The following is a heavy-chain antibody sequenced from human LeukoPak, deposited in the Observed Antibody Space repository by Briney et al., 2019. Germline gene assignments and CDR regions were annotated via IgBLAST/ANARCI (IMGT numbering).Heavy chain of an antibody. CDR1: GGSISSGSYY. CDR2: IYTSGST. V-gene: IGHV4-61*02. D-gene: IGHD2/OR15-2a*01. Sequence: SETLSLTCTVSGGSISSGSYYWGWIRQPAGKGLEWIGRIYTSGSTNYNPSLKGRVTISVDTSKNQFSLKLSSVTAADTAVYYCAAQILLCHYYWGQGALVTVSS. J-gene: IGHJ4*02. CDR3: AAQILLCHYY.